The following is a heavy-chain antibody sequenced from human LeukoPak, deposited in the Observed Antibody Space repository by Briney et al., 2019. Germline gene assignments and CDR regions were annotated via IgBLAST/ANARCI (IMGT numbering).Heavy chain of an antibody. Sequence: SETLSLTCTVSGGSISSYYWSWIRQPPGKGLEWIGYIYYSGSTNYNPSLKSRVTISVDTSKNQFSLKLSSVTAADTAVYYCARFNLPSSSSSDYWGQGTLVTVSS. CDR2: IYYSGST. V-gene: IGHV4-59*01. J-gene: IGHJ4*02. D-gene: IGHD6-13*01. CDR1: GGSISSYY. CDR3: ARFNLPSSSSSDY.